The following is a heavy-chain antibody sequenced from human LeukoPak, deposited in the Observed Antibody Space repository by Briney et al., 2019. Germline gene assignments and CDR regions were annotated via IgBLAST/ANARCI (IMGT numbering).Heavy chain of an antibody. Sequence: GGSLRLSCAASGFTFSSYSMNWVRQAPGKGLEWVSSISSSSSYIYYADSVKGRFTISRDNAKNSLYLQMNSLRAEGTAVYYCARGSGHPVDAFDIWGQGAMVTVSS. J-gene: IGHJ3*02. CDR3: ARGSGHPVDAFDI. CDR1: GFTFSSYS. D-gene: IGHD1-26*01. V-gene: IGHV3-21*01. CDR2: ISSSSSYI.